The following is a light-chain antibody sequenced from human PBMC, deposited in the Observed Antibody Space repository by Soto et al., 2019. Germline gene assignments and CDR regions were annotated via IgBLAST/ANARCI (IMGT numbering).Light chain of an antibody. V-gene: IGKV1-39*01. J-gene: IGKJ1*01. CDR1: QSISSY. CDR2: AAS. Sequence: QMTQSPSSLSASVVDRVTITFRASQSISSYSNWYQQNRGTARKLLIYAASSLQSRVPSRFSGRACGTDFTLTISIVQPEDVATYYCQRSNRTPPFGQGTKVDIK. CDR3: QRSNRTPP.